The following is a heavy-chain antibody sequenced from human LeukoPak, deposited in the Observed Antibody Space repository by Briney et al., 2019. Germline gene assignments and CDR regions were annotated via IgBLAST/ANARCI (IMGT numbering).Heavy chain of an antibody. V-gene: IGHV5-51*01. J-gene: IGHJ4*02. D-gene: IGHD5-18*01. CDR3: ARHGVRGYTNGYFDY. Sequence: GESLKISCKGSGYSFTSHWIGWVRQMPGKGLEWMGIIYPGDSDTRYSPSFQGQVTISADKSISTAYLQWSSLKASDTAMYYCARHGVRGYTNGYFDYWGQGTLVTVSS. CDR1: GYSFTSHW. CDR2: IYPGDSDT.